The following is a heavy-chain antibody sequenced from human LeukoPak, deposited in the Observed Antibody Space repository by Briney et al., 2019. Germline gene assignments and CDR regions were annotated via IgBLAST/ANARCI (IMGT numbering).Heavy chain of an antibody. V-gene: IGHV3-33*01. Sequence: GGSLRLSCAVSGFTFRNYGMHWVRQAPGKGLEWVSVIWYDGSNKYYADSVKGRFTLSRDNSKNTLNLQMDSLRAEDTAVYYCVRDYYYGSGTKGVFDYWGQGTLVTVSS. CDR1: GFTFRNYG. CDR3: VRDYYYGSGTKGVFDY. J-gene: IGHJ4*02. CDR2: IWYDGSNK. D-gene: IGHD3-10*01.